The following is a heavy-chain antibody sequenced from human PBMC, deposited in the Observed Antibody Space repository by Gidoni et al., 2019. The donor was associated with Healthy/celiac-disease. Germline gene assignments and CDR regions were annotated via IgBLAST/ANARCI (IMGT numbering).Heavy chain of an antibody. CDR1: GFTFSSYA. CDR2: ISGSGGST. Sequence: EVQLVESGGGLVQPGGSLRLSCAASGFTFSSYAMSWVRQAPGKGLEWVSAISGSGGSTYYADSVKGRFTISRDNSKNTLYLQMNSLRAEDTAVYYCAKDRDSSGWYGDWFDPWGQGTLVTVSS. D-gene: IGHD6-19*01. CDR3: AKDRDSSGWYGDWFDP. J-gene: IGHJ5*02. V-gene: IGHV3-23*04.